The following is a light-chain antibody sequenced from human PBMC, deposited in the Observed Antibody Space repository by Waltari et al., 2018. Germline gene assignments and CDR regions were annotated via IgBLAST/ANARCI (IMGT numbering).Light chain of an antibody. J-gene: IGKJ2*01. CDR1: QSVIYSSNNKNY. CDR2: CAS. CDR3: QQYYDTPYT. V-gene: IGKV4-1*01. Sequence: DIVVTQSPASLAVSLGERATINCKPSQSVIYSSNNKNYLAWFQHKPGQPPKLLIYCASTRESGVPDRFSGSGSGTDFTLTISSLQAEDVAVYYCQQYYDTPYTFGQGTKLEIK.